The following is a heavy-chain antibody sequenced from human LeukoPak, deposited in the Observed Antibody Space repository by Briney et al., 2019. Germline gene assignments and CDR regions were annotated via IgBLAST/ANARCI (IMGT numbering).Heavy chain of an antibody. D-gene: IGHD6-25*01. CDR2: IDPIDSHT. Sequence: SLKISSKTSAYRFNSYWISCVRQKPPKGVEWRRRIDPIDSHTNYSPSLQRRVTISADTSSSTSSLQRSSLEASDTARYYCARSGAATIVTLFDSWGEGTRVCVSS. CDR3: ARSGAATIVTLFDS. J-gene: IGHJ4*02. CDR1: AYRFNSYW. V-gene: IGHV5-10-1*01.